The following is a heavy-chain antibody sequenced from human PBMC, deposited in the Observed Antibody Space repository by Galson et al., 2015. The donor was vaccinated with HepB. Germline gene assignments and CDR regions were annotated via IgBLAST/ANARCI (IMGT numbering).Heavy chain of an antibody. V-gene: IGHV3-30*18. D-gene: IGHD3-22*01. CDR1: GFTFSSYG. Sequence: SLRLSCAASGFTFSSYGMHWVRQAPGKGLEWVAVISYDGSNKYYADSVKGRFTISRDNSKNTLYLQMNSLRAEDTAVYYCAKDNSRHYYDSSGYYPEYYFDYWGQGTLVAVSS. CDR2: ISYDGSNK. CDR3: AKDNSRHYYDSSGYYPEYYFDY. J-gene: IGHJ4*02.